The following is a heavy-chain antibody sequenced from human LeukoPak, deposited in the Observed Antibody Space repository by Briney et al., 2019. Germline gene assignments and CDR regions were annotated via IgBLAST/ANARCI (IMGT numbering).Heavy chain of an antibody. CDR3: ARPNTLNTAYYYMDV. Sequence: SETLSLTCAVYGGSFGGYYWSWIRQPPGKGLEWIGEINHSGSTNYNPSLKSRVTILVDTSKAQFSLKLSSVTAADTAVYYCARPNTLNTAYYYMDVWGKGTTVTVSS. J-gene: IGHJ6*03. CDR2: INHSGST. D-gene: IGHD2-21*02. CDR1: GGSFGGYY. V-gene: IGHV4-34*01.